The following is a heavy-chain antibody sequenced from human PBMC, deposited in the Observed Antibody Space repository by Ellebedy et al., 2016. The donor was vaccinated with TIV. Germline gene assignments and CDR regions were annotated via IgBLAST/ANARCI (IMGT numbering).Heavy chain of an antibody. CDR1: GYSFTSYW. CDR2: IYPGDSDT. J-gene: IGHJ6*02. D-gene: IGHD3-10*01. Sequence: GESLKISCKGSGYSFTSYWIGWVRQMPGKGLEWMGIIYPGDSDTRYSPSFQGQVTISADKSISTAYLQWSSLKASDTAMYYCARQIWFGDRRDDYYYGMDVWGQGTTVTVSS. CDR3: ARQIWFGDRRDDYYYGMDV. V-gene: IGHV5-51*01.